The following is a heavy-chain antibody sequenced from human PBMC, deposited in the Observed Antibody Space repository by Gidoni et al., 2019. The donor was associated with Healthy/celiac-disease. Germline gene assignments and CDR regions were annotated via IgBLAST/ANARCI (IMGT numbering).Heavy chain of an antibody. CDR1: GFTFSSYW. Sequence: GGSLRLSCAASGFTFSSYWMSWVRQAPGKGLEWVANIKQDGSEKYYVDSVKGRFTISRDNAKNSLYLQMNSLRAEDTAVYYCARVNYDFWSGYYKYYFDYWGQGTLVTVSS. CDR2: IKQDGSEK. J-gene: IGHJ4*02. D-gene: IGHD3-3*01. CDR3: ARVNYDFWSGYYKYYFDY. V-gene: IGHV3-7*01.